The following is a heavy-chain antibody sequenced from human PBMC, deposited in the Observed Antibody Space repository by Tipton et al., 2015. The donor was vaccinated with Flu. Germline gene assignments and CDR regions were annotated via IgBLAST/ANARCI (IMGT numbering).Heavy chain of an antibody. J-gene: IGHJ4*02. CDR1: GFSFSSYW. CDR3: ARSSYSSSWFFDY. CDR2: IKQDGSEK. D-gene: IGHD6-13*01. V-gene: IGHV3-7*01. Sequence: SLRLSCAASGFSFSSYWMNWVRQAPGKGLEWVAKIKQDGSEKYYVDSVKGRFTISRDNVKNSLYLQMNSLRAEDTAVYFCARSSYSSSWFFDYWGQGTLVTVS.